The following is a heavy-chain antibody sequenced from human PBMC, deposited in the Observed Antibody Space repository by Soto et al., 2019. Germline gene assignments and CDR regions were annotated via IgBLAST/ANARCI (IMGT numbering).Heavy chain of an antibody. V-gene: IGHV4-59*01. J-gene: IGHJ4*02. D-gene: IGHD1-26*01. CDR2: IYYSGST. CDR1: GGSISSYY. Sequence: QVQLQESGPGLVKPSETLSLTCTVSGGSISSYYWSWIRQPPGKGLEWIGYIYYSGSTNYNPSLKNRVTRSVDTSKNQFSLKLSSVTAADTAVYYCARRYGGNFDYWGQGTLVTVSS. CDR3: ARRYGGNFDY.